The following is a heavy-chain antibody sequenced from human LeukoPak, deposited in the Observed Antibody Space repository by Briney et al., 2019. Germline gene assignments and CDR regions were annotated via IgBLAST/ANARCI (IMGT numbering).Heavy chain of an antibody. CDR2: IGENGRNT. J-gene: IGHJ4*02. CDR3: ARGIVIGSGTYLD. CDR1: GFTFSSHW. D-gene: IGHD3-10*01. V-gene: IGHV3-74*01. Sequence: GGSLRLSCTASGFTFSSHWMHWVRQAPGKGLVWVSRIGENGRNTNYADSVKGRFTISRDNAKSTLYLRMNSLRAEDTAVYYCARGIVIGSGTYLDWGQGTLVTVSS.